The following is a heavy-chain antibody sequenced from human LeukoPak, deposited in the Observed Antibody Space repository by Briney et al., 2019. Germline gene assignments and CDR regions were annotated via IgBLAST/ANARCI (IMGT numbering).Heavy chain of an antibody. V-gene: IGHV4-34*01. CDR2: INHSGST. CDR3: ARGGGIVGATIPWPFDY. J-gene: IGHJ4*02. D-gene: IGHD1-26*01. Sequence: PSETLSLTCAVYGGSFSGYYWSWIRQPPGKGLEWIGEINHSGSTNCNPSLKSRVTISVDTSKNQFSLKLSSVTAADTAVYYCARGGGIVGATIPWPFDYWGQGTLVTVSS. CDR1: GGSFSGYY.